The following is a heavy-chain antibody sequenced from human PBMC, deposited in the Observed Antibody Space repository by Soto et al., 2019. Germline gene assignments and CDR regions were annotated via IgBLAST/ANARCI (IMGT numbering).Heavy chain of an antibody. Sequence: GGSLRLSCAASGFTFSTYWMDWVRQTPGKGLEWVANINQDGSEKNYVDSVKGRFTIYRDNAKNSLYLQMSSLTAEDSDLYYCSRSLDSWGQGTLVTVSS. CDR2: INQDGSEK. V-gene: IGHV3-7*01. CDR3: SRSLDS. J-gene: IGHJ4*02. CDR1: GFTFSTYW.